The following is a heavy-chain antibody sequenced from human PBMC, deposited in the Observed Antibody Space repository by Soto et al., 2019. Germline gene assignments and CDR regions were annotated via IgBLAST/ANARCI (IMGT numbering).Heavy chain of an antibody. J-gene: IGHJ4*02. CDR2: IIPIFGTT. Sequence: QVQLVQSGAEVKKPGSSVKVSCKASGGTFSSYAISWVRQAPGQGLEWMGGIIPIFGTTNYAQKFQGRVTSTEDESTSTAYMELSSLRSEDTAVDYCARDLGNGSSWFYLDYWGQGTLVTVSS. D-gene: IGHD6-13*01. CDR1: GGTFSSYA. CDR3: ARDLGNGSSWFYLDY. V-gene: IGHV1-69*01.